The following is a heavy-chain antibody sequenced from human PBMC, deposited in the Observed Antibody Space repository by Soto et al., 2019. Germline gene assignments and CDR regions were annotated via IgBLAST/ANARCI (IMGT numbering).Heavy chain of an antibody. CDR2: IIPIFGTP. CDR3: ARDRDDYGSRYYYNRIDF. D-gene: IGHD3-10*01. CDR1: GGIFSTYA. V-gene: IGHV1-69*01. Sequence: QVQLVQSGAEVKKPGSSVKVSCKASGGIFSTYAISWLRQAPGQGLEWMGGIIPIFGTPNYAQRFQGRVTITADESTSTAYMELSRLRSEDTAVYYCARDRDDYGSRYYYNRIDFWGQGTLVTVSS. J-gene: IGHJ4*02.